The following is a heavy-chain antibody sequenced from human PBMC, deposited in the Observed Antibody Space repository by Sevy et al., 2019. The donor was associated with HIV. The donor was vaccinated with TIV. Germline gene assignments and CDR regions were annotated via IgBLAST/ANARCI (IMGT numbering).Heavy chain of an antibody. D-gene: IGHD2-8*02. CDR2: IKSRPDGGTT. CDR1: GFTFTYAW. J-gene: IGHJ6*02. Sequence: GESLKISCTASGFTFTYAWMTWVRQAPGKGLEWVGRIKSRPDGGTTDYAAAVKGRFTISRDDAKNTLDLQMNRLKTKYTGIYYSSTDPIILLRVTDGIDVWGQGTTVTVSS. CDR3: STDPIILLRVTDGIDV. V-gene: IGHV3-15*01.